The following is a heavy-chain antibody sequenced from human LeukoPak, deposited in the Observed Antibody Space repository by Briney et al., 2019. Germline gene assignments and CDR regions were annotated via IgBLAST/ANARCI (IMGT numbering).Heavy chain of an antibody. Sequence: TSSETLSLTCAVYGGSFSGYYWSWLRQPPGKGLEWIGEINHSGSTNYNPSLKSRVTISVDTSKNQFSLKLSSVTAADTAVYYCARDGIAARPYGMDVWGQGTTVTVSS. CDR2: INHSGST. J-gene: IGHJ6*02. CDR1: GGSFSGYY. CDR3: ARDGIAARPYGMDV. V-gene: IGHV4-34*01. D-gene: IGHD6-6*01.